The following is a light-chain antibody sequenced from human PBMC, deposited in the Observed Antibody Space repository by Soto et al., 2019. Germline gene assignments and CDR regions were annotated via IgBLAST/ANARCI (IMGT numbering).Light chain of an antibody. CDR2: GAS. CDR3: HHYGSSPPYT. V-gene: IGKV3-20*01. Sequence: EIVLMQSPDILSLSPGERATVSCRASETITNNDLAWYQQKPGQAPRLLLYGASTRPTGIPDRFSGSGSGTDFTLTIDSLEPEEFAEYFCHHYGSSPPYTFGQGTKLDIK. CDR1: ETITNND. J-gene: IGKJ2*01.